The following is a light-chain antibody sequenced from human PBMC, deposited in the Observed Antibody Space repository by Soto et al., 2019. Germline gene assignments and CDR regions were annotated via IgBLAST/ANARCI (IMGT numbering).Light chain of an antibody. CDR2: DAS. V-gene: IGKV1-5*01. CDR1: QSVLTW. CDR3: QQYNGFSNT. Sequence: DIQMTQSPSTPSAAVGDRVTITCRASQSVLTWLAWYQQKPGKAPQLLIYDASKLESGVPSRFSGSGSGTEFTLTISSLLPDDFATYYCQQYNGFSNTFGQGTKLEIK. J-gene: IGKJ2*01.